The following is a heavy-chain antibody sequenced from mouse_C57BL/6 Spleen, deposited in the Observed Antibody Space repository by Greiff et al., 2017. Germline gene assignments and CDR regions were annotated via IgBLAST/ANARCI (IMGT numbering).Heavy chain of an antibody. CDR1: GFSLSTSGMG. CDR2: IYWDDDK. CDR3: ARSQYYGSSYPYYFDY. J-gene: IGHJ2*01. V-gene: IGHV8-12*01. D-gene: IGHD1-1*01. Sequence: QVTLKVSGPGILQSSQTLSLTCSFSGFSLSTSGMGVSWIRQPSGKGLEWLAHIYWDDDKRSNPSLKRRLTISKDTSRNQVFLRITSVDTADTATYYCARSQYYGSSYPYYFDYWGQGTTLTVSS.